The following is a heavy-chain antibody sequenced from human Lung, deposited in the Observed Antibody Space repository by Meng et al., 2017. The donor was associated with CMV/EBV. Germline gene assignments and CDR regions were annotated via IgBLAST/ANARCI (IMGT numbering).Heavy chain of an antibody. CDR1: GDPITNHNW. Sequence: QVQWRESGPALVKPSGTLNLPCHVSGDPITNHNWWAGLRQPPGKGLGWIGEIPHRGSSAYNPSLKSRVSMSIDKSKNQFSLKLTSVTAADTAVYHCLRRSGGSVWGQGTLVTVSS. CDR2: IPHRGSS. V-gene: IGHV4-4*02. D-gene: IGHD3-10*01. J-gene: IGHJ1*01. CDR3: LRRSGGSV.